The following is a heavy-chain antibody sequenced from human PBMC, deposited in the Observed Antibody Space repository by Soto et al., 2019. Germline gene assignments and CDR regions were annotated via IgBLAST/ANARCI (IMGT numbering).Heavy chain of an antibody. CDR3: AKHEGYCSTTSCSNFDY. CDR2: IYPGDSDT. D-gene: IGHD2-2*01. V-gene: IGHV5-51*01. J-gene: IGHJ4*02. Sequence: PGESLKISCNGSGFTFTSYWIAWVRQMPWKGLEWMGIIYPGDSDTSYSPSFQGQVTISADKSINTAYLHWSSLKASDTAIYYCAKHEGYCSTTSCSNFDYWGQGTLVTVPS. CDR1: GFTFTSYW.